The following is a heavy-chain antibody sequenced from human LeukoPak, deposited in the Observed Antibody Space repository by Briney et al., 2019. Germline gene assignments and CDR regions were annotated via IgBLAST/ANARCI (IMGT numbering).Heavy chain of an antibody. Sequence: ASVKVSCKASGYTLTSYGISWVRQAPGQGLEWMGWISAYNDNTNYARKFQGRVTMTTDTSTSTAYMELRSLRSDDTAVYYCARDNDRYYGSGSYYNGYDYWGQGTLVTVSS. CDR3: ARDNDRYYGSGSYYNGYDY. V-gene: IGHV1-18*01. J-gene: IGHJ4*02. CDR1: GYTLTSYG. D-gene: IGHD3-10*01. CDR2: ISAYNDNT.